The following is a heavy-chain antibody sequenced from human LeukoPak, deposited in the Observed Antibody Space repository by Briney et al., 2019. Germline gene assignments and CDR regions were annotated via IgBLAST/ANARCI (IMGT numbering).Heavy chain of an antibody. CDR1: GYTFTTYA. CDR3: AREPGTSGWYAHFDS. D-gene: IGHD6-19*01. CDR2: INPGNGNT. V-gene: IGHV1-3*01. J-gene: IGHJ4*02. Sequence: ASVKVSCKASGYTFTTYAMHWVRQAPGQRLEWMGSINPGNGNTKSPQKFQGRVTITRDTSATTAYMELSSLRSEDTAVYYCAREPGTSGWYAHFDSWGQGTLVTVSS.